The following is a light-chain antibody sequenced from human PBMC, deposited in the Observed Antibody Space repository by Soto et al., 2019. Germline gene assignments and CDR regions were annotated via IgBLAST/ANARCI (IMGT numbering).Light chain of an antibody. CDR3: CSHVGGSSPQWV. V-gene: IGLV2-23*02. J-gene: IGLJ3*02. Sequence: QSALTQPASVSGSPGQSITISCTGTSNDVGGYNLVSWFQQHPGNAPKLMISEVNKRPSGFSNRFSGSKSANTASLTISGLQAEDEADYYCCSHVGGSSPQWVFGGGTKLTVL. CDR2: EVN. CDR1: SNDVGGYNL.